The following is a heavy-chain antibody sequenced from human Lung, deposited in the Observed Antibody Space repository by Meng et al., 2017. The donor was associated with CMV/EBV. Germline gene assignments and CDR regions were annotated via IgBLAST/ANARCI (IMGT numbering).Heavy chain of an antibody. CDR1: GFTVSSNS. V-gene: IGHV3-66*01. J-gene: IGHJ4*02. Sequence: EVQLVESGGDLVQPGGSLRLSCVASGFTVSSNSMHWVRQAPGKGLEWVSVIYHGDKTSYADSVQGRFTVSRDDSKNTAYLQLTNLRVDDTAVYRCSTIEKEVDYWGQGALVTVSS. CDR3: STIEKEVDY. CDR2: IYHGDKT. D-gene: IGHD5-24*01.